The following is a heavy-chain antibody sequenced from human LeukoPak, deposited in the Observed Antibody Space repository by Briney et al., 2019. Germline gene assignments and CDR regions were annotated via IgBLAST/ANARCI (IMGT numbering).Heavy chain of an antibody. J-gene: IGHJ5*02. Sequence: GASVKVSCKASGYTFTSYGISWVRQAPGQGLEWMGWISAYNGNTNYAQKLQGRVTMTTDTSTSTAYMELRSLRSDDTAVYYCARDEHRYFDSDNWFDPWGQGTLVTVSS. CDR1: GYTFTSYG. CDR3: ARDEHRYFDSDNWFDP. D-gene: IGHD3-9*01. CDR2: ISAYNGNT. V-gene: IGHV1-18*01.